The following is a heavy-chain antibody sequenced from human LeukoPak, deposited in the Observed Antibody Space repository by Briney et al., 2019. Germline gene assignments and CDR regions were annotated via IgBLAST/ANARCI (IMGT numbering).Heavy chain of an antibody. Sequence: ASVKVSCKASGYTFTSYDINWVRQATGHGLEWMGWMNPNSGNTGYAQKFQGRATMTRNTSISTAYMELSSLRSEDTAVYYCASWTRGGIAVAVGLGYWGQGTLVTVSS. D-gene: IGHD6-19*01. CDR2: MNPNSGNT. V-gene: IGHV1-8*01. CDR1: GYTFTSYD. CDR3: ASWTRGGIAVAVGLGY. J-gene: IGHJ4*02.